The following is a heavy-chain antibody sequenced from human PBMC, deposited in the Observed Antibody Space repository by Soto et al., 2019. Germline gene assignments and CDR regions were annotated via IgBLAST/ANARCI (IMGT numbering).Heavy chain of an antibody. V-gene: IGHV3-23*01. CDR3: ARATVTTHWYYYYGMDV. J-gene: IGHJ6*02. CDR2: ISGSGGRT. Sequence: GGSLRLSCAASGFTFSSYAMSWVRQAPGKGLEWVSAISGSGGRTDYVDSVKGRFTISRDYSKSTLYLQMNSLRAEDTAVYYCARATVTTHWYYYYGMDVWGQGTTVTVSS. CDR1: GFTFSSYA. D-gene: IGHD4-17*01.